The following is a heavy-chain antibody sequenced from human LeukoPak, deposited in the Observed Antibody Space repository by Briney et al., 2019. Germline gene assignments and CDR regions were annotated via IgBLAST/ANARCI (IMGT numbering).Heavy chain of an antibody. J-gene: IGHJ4*02. CDR2: IKQDGSEK. V-gene: IGHV3-7*01. CDR3: ARDTCSGGSCYSF. Sequence: PGGSLRLSCAVSGFTFSSYWMNWLRQAPGKGLEWVANIKQDGSEKYYVDSVKGRFTISRDNAKNSLYLQMNSLRAEDTAVYYCARDTCSGGSCYSFWGQGTLVTVSS. CDR1: GFTFSSYW. D-gene: IGHD2-15*01.